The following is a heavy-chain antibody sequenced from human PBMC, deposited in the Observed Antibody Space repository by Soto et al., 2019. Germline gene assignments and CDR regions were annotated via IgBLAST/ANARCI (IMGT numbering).Heavy chain of an antibody. D-gene: IGHD3-3*01. J-gene: IGHJ5*02. CDR2: INSDGSST. CDR1: GFTFSSYW. Sequence: GGSLRLSCAASGFTFSSYWMHWVHQAPGKGLVWVSRINSDGSSTSYADSVKGRFTISRDNAKNTLYLQMNSLRAEDTAVYYCARMNVGYYDFWSGSYNWFDTWGKGTLVTVSS. V-gene: IGHV3-74*01. CDR3: ARMNVGYYDFWSGSYNWFDT.